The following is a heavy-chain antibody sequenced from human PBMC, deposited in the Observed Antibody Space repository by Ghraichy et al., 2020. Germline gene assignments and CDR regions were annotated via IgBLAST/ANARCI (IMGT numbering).Heavy chain of an antibody. V-gene: IGHV3-21*01. CDR2: ISSSSSYI. CDR3: ARVFEGGLMATIIDY. D-gene: IGHD5-24*01. CDR1: GFTFSSYS. J-gene: IGHJ4*02. Sequence: GESLNISCAASGFTFSSYSMNWVRQAPGKGLEWVSSISSSSSYIYYADSVKGRFTISRDNAKNSLYLQMNSLRAEDTAVYYCARVFEGGLMATIIDYWGQGTLVTVSS.